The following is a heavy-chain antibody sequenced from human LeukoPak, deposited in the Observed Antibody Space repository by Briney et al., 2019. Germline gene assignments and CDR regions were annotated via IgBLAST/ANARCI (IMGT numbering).Heavy chain of an antibody. CDR1: GYSFTSYW. D-gene: IGHD2-2*01. J-gene: IGHJ4*02. CDR2: IYPGDSDT. Sequence: GEPLKISCKGSGYSFTSYWIGWVRQMPGKGLEWMWIIYPGDSDTRYSPSFQGQVTISADKSISTAYLQWSSLKASDTAMYYCARSSSYCSSTSCPFDYWGQGTLVTVSS. CDR3: ARSSSYCSSTSCPFDY. V-gene: IGHV5-51*01.